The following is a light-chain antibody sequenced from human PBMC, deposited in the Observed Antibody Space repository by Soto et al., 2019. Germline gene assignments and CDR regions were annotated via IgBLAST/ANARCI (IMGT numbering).Light chain of an antibody. CDR3: QHSYYTPPS. V-gene: IGKV1-39*01. Sequence: DIQMTQSPSSLSASVGDRVTITCRASQSISSYLNWYQQKPGKAPKLLIYAASSLQSGVPSRFSGSGSVTDFTLTISSLQPEDVATYDCQHSYYTPPSVGGGTKVEIK. CDR2: AAS. J-gene: IGKJ4*01. CDR1: QSISSY.